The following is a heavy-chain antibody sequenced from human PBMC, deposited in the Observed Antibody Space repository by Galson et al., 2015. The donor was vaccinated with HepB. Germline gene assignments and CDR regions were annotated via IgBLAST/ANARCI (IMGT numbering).Heavy chain of an antibody. V-gene: IGHV3-11*01. CDR2: ISSSGSTI. CDR3: AKSLPPGGNSHVAGLDY. J-gene: IGHJ4*02. Sequence: SLRLSCAASGFTFSDYYMSWIRQAPGKGLEWVSYISSSGSTIYYADSVKGRFTISRDNAKNSLYLQMNSLRAEDTALYYCAKSLPPGGNSHVAGLDYWGQGTLVTVSS. CDR1: GFTFSDYY. D-gene: IGHD4-23*01.